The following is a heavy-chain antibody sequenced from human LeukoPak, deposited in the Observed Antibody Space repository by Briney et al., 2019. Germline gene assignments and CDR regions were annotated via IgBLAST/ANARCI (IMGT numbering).Heavy chain of an antibody. CDR1: GFNFDNFA. CDR2: ISHDARTK. D-gene: IGHD6-13*01. CDR3: AKDPYQQDIAAAGNIFDY. J-gene: IGHJ4*02. V-gene: IGHV3-30*04. Sequence: GGSLRLSCVVSGFNFDNFAMHWVRQPLGKGLEWVAVISHDARTKYYADSMKGRITISRDNSKNTLYLQMNSLRAEDTAVYYCAKDPYQQDIAAAGNIFDYWGQGTLVTVSS.